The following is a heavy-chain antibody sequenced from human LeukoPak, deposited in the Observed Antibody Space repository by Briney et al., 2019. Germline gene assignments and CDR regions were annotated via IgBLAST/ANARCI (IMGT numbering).Heavy chain of an antibody. Sequence: NPGGSLRLSCAASGFTFSRYSMNWDRQAPGKGLEWVSSISSSSSYIYYADSVKGRFTISRDNAKNSLYLQMNSLRAEDTAVYYCARGRLDYGDYLNWFDPWGQGTLVTVSS. CDR3: ARGRLDYGDYLNWFDP. CDR2: ISSSSSYI. J-gene: IGHJ5*02. V-gene: IGHV3-21*01. D-gene: IGHD4-17*01. CDR1: GFTFSRYS.